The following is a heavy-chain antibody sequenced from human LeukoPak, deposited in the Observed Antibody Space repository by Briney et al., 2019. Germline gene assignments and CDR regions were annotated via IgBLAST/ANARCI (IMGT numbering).Heavy chain of an antibody. CDR2: IDYSGST. CDR1: GGSINSYY. CDR3: ARLAFTYYDILTGYFYFDY. D-gene: IGHD3-9*01. V-gene: IGHV4-59*08. J-gene: IGHJ4*02. Sequence: PSETLCLTCTVSGGSINSYYWSWIRQPPGKELERIGYIDYSGSTNYNPSLKSRVTISVDTSKNQFSLKLSSLTAADTAVYYCARLAFTYYDILTGYFYFDYWGQGTLVTVSS.